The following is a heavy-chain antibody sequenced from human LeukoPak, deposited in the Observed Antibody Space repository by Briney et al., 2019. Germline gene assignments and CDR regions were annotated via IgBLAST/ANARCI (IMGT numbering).Heavy chain of an antibody. CDR1: GGTFSSYA. CDR3: ARGVAVAGSIDY. V-gene: IGHV1-69*04. J-gene: IGHJ4*02. Sequence: SVKVSCKASGGTFSSYAIGWVRQAPGQGLEWMGRIIPILGIANYAQKFQGRVTITADKSTSTAYMELSSLRSEDTAVYYCARGVAVAGSIDYWGQGTLVTVSS. CDR2: IIPILGIA. D-gene: IGHD6-19*01.